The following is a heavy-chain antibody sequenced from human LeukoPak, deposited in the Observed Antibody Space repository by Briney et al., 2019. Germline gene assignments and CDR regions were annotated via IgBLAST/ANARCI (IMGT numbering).Heavy chain of an antibody. V-gene: IGHV5-51*01. Sequence: GESLKISCQTSGYSFTTYWIGWVRQMPGKGLEWMGIIWPTDSSTRYSPSFQGQVTISADRSISTAYLQWSSLKASDTAMYYCVXRGIEVAGIDHWGQGTLVTVFS. D-gene: IGHD6-19*01. CDR2: IWPTDSST. CDR3: VXRGIEVAGIDH. CDR1: GYSFTTYW. J-gene: IGHJ4*02.